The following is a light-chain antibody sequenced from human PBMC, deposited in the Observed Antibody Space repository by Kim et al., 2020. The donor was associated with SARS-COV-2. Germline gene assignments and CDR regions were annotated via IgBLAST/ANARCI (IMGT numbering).Light chain of an antibody. J-gene: IGLJ3*02. CDR2: EDT. CDR1: ALPKKY. CDR3: QSADSSDPFWV. V-gene: IGLV3-25*02. Sequence: SYELTQPPSVSVSPGQTARITCSGDALPKKYAYWFQQKPGQAPVVVIYEDTQRPSGIPERFSGSTSGTTVTLTISGVQAEDEADYYCQSADSSDPFWVFGGGTKVTVL.